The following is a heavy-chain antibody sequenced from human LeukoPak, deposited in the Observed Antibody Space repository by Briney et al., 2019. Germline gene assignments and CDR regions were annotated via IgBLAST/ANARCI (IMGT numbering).Heavy chain of an antibody. J-gene: IGHJ4*02. V-gene: IGHV3-7*01. Sequence: GGSLRLSCEASGFMFSSYWMTWVRQAPGKGLEWVASIKLDGSESRYVDSVKGRFTISRDNDKKSLYLHMNSLRAEDTGVYYCATSHDYGDYADYWGQGTLVTVSS. CDR2: IKLDGSES. CDR1: GFMFSSYW. CDR3: ATSHDYGDYADY. D-gene: IGHD4-17*01.